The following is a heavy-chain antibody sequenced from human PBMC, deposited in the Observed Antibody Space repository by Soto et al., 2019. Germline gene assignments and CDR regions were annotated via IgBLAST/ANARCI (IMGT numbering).Heavy chain of an antibody. CDR2: INHSGST. CDR3: ARSLRFLEWLLYYGMDV. V-gene: IGHV4-34*01. Sequence: LSLTCAVYGGSFSGYYWSWIRQPPGKGLEWIGEINHSGSTNYNPSLKSRVTISVDTSKNQFSLKLSSVTAADTAVYYCARSLRFLEWLLYYGMDVWGQGTTVTVSS. CDR1: GGSFSGYY. D-gene: IGHD3-3*01. J-gene: IGHJ6*02.